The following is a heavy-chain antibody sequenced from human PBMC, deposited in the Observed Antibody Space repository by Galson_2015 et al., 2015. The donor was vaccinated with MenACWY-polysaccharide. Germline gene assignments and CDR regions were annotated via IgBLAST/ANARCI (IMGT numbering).Heavy chain of an antibody. Sequence: PALVKPTQTLTLTCTFSGFSLTRRPVGVGWVRQPPGGALECLALIYWDDDKRYTPSLSSRVTITKDTPGNQVVLTMTNMGPVDTATYCCADRAGLNSGWDYGDLEISGQGTVVTVVS. CDR3: ADRAGLNSGWDYGDLEI. D-gene: IGHD4/OR15-4a*01. CDR2: IYWDDDK. CDR1: GFSLTRRPVG. J-gene: IGHJ3*02. V-gene: IGHV2-5*02.